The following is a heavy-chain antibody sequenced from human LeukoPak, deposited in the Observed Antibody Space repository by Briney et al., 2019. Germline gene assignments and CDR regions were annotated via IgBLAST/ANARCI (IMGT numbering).Heavy chain of an antibody. CDR2: ISAYNGNT. Sequence: ASVKVSCKASGYTFTSYGISWVRQAPGQGLEWMGWISAYNGNTNYAQKLQGRVTITTDTSTSTAYMELRSLRSNDTAVYYCARAPTYYYGSGSYYFDYWGQGTLVTVSS. CDR1: GYTFTSYG. V-gene: IGHV1-18*01. J-gene: IGHJ4*02. D-gene: IGHD3-10*01. CDR3: ARAPTYYYGSGSYYFDY.